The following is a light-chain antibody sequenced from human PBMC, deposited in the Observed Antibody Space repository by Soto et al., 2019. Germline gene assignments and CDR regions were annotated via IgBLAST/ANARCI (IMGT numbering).Light chain of an antibody. J-gene: IGKJ1*01. CDR1: QSISSSY. V-gene: IGKV3-20*01. CDR3: QQYGSSPGT. CDR2: GAS. Sequence: EIVLKQSPGTLSLSPCERATLSCRASQSISSSYLAWYQQKPGQAPRLLIYGASSRATDIPDRFSGSGSGTDFTLTISRLEPEDFAVYYCQQYGSSPGTFGQGTKVDIK.